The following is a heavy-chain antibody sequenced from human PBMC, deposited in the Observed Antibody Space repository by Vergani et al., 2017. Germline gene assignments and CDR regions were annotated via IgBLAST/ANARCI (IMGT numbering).Heavy chain of an antibody. CDR1: GFTFSSHA. CDR3: AKGGRSEVAGTFGAFDI. CDR2: LSASDRRT. J-gene: IGHJ3*02. Sequence: VQLLQSEGAVVQPGGSLRLSCVASGFTFSSHAMSWVRQGHGQGLEGVSTLSASDRRTHYADSVKGRFTISKDNSKNPLFLHINSLRPDDTAVYYCAKGGRSEVAGTFGAFDIWVRGTMVTVSS. V-gene: IGHV3-23*01. D-gene: IGHD6-19*01.